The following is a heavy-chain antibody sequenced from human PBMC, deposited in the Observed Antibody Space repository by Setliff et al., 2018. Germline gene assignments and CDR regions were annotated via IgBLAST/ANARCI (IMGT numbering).Heavy chain of an antibody. CDR3: AREGVDSRSSTDYRYYMDV. CDR1: GGSISNYY. J-gene: IGHJ6*03. D-gene: IGHD6-6*01. V-gene: IGHV4-4*08. CDR2: IYTSGST. Sequence: SETLSLTCTVSGGSISNYYWTWIRQPPGKGLDWIGYIYTSGSTNYNPSLKSRVTISVDTSRNQFSLKLSSVSAADTAVYYCAREGVDSRSSTDYRYYMDVWGKGTTVTVSS.